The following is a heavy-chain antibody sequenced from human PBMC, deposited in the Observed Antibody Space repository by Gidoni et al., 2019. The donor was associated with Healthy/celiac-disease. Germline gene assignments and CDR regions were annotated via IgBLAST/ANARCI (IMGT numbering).Heavy chain of an antibody. Sequence: QVQLVQSGAEVKKPGSSVTVSCKASGATFSSYAISWVRQAPGQRLEWMGGIIPIGGTANYAQKFQGRVTITADESTSTAYMELSSLRSEDTAVYYCAREDPNWDPNWFDPWGQGTLVTVSS. CDR3: AREDPNWDPNWFDP. V-gene: IGHV1-69*01. D-gene: IGHD1-1*01. J-gene: IGHJ5*02. CDR2: IIPIGGTA. CDR1: GATFSSYA.